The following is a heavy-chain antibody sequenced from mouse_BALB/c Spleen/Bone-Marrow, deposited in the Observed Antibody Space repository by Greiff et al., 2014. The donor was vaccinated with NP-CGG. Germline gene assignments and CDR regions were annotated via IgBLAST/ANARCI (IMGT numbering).Heavy chain of an antibody. CDR2: ISSGGSYT. CDR1: GFTFSSYT. J-gene: IGHJ4*01. D-gene: IGHD2-14*01. Sequence: DVMLVESGGGLVKPGGSLKLSCAASGFTFSSYTMSWVRQTPEKRLEWVATISSGGSYTYYPDSVKGRFTISRDNAKNTLYLQMSSLKSEDTAMYYWTRAGGVRHAMDDWGQGTSVTVSS. V-gene: IGHV5-6-4*01. CDR3: TRAGGVRHAMDD.